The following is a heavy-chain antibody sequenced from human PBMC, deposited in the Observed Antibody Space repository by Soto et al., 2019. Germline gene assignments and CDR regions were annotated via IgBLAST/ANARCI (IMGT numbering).Heavy chain of an antibody. D-gene: IGHD5-18*01. CDR3: TTDSRPAMGDHYYGMDV. Sequence: SGGSLRLSXAASGFTFSNAWMSWVRQAPGKGLEWVGRIKSKTDGGTTDYAAPVKGRFTISRDDSKNTLYLQMNSLKTEDTAVYYCTTDSRPAMGDHYYGMDVWGQGTTVTVSS. V-gene: IGHV3-15*01. CDR1: GFTFSNAW. CDR2: IKSKTDGGTT. J-gene: IGHJ6*02.